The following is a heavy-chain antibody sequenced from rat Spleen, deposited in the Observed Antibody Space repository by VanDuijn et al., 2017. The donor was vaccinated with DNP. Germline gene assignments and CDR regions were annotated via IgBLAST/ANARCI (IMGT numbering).Heavy chain of an antibody. CDR1: GFIFSNYW. J-gene: IGHJ4*01. Sequence: EVQLVESGGGPVQPGRSLKLSCVASGFIFSNYWMTWIRQAPGKGLEWVASITNTGGSTYYPDSVKGRFTISRDNAKSTLYLQMNSLRSEDTATYYCTRDSSYVMDAWGQGASVTVSS. V-gene: IGHV5-31*01. CDR3: TRDSSYVMDA. D-gene: IGHD1-2*01. CDR2: ITNTGGST.